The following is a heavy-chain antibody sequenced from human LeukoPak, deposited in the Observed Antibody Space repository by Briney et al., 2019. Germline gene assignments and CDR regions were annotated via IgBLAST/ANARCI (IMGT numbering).Heavy chain of an antibody. J-gene: IGHJ4*02. CDR3: AKDSTWFGELLLDY. CDR1: GFTFSSYA. CDR2: ISGSGGST. V-gene: IGHV3-23*01. D-gene: IGHD3-10*01. Sequence: GGSLRLSCAASGFTFSSYAMSWVRQAPGKGLEWVSAISGSGGSTYYADSVKGRFTISRDNSKNTLYLQMNSLRAEDTAVYYCAKDSTWFGELLLDYWGQGTLVTVSS.